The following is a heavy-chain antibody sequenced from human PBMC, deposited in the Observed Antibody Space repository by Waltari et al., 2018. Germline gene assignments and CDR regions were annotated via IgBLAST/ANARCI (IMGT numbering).Heavy chain of an antibody. Sequence: QVQLQQWGAGLLKPSETLSLTCAVYGGSFSGYYWSWIRQPPGKGLGWIGEINHSGSTNYNRSLKSRVTISVDTSKNQFSLKLSSVTAADTAVYYCARGPIVLMVYAIHYYYYGMDVWGQGTTVTVSS. D-gene: IGHD2-8*01. CDR3: ARGPIVLMVYAIHYYYYGMDV. V-gene: IGHV4-34*01. CDR1: GGSFSGYY. CDR2: INHSGST. J-gene: IGHJ6*02.